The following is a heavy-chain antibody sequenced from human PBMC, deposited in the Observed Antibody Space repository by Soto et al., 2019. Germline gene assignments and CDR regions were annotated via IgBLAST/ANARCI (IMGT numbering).Heavy chain of an antibody. CDR2: IYYSGST. CDR3: AGSGWYGPNYFDY. J-gene: IGHJ4*02. V-gene: IGHV4-59*01. CDR1: GGSISSYY. Sequence: PSETLSLTCTVSGGSISSYYWSWIRQPPGKGLEWIGYIYYSGSTNYNPSLKSRVTISVDTSKNQFSLKLSSVTAADTAVYYCAGSGWYGPNYFDYWGQGTLVTVSS. D-gene: IGHD6-19*01.